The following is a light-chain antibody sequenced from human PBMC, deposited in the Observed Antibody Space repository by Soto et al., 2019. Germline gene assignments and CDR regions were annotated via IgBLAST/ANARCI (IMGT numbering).Light chain of an antibody. V-gene: IGKV3-20*01. CDR3: QQFSSYPLT. Sequence: EFVLTQSPGTLSLSPGERATLSCRASQTVRNNYLAWYQQKPGQAPSLLIYDASSRATGIPDRFSGGGSGTDFTLTLSRLEPEDFAVYYCQQFSSYPLTFGGGTKVEIK. J-gene: IGKJ4*01. CDR1: QTVRNNY. CDR2: DAS.